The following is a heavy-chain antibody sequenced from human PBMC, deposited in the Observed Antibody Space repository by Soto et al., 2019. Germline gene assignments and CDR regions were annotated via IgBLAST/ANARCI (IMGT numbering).Heavy chain of an antibody. V-gene: IGHV3-23*01. CDR3: AKAKNDYNWDNRPPFDY. D-gene: IGHD1-20*01. Sequence: GGSLRLSCEASGFTLRNYAMTWVRQAPGKGLEWVSLISANDVGTYYAESVKTRFTISTDQSRNTVYLQMDSLRADNTAIYYCAKAKNDYNWDNRPPFDYWGQGTLVTVSS. J-gene: IGHJ4*02. CDR1: GFTLRNYA. CDR2: ISANDVGT.